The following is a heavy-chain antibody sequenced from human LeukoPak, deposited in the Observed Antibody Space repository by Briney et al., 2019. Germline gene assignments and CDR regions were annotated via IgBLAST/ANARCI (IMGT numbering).Heavy chain of an antibody. D-gene: IGHD3-10*01. J-gene: IGHJ4*02. V-gene: IGHV4-34*01. CDR1: GGSFSGYY. CDR3: ARDHWILWFGEALDY. CDR2: IYYSGST. Sequence: SETLSLTCAVYGGSFSGYYWSWIRQPPGKGLEWIGSIYYSGSTYYNPSLKSRVTISVDTSKNQFSLKLSSVTAADTAVYYCARDHWILWFGEALDYWGQGTLVTVSS.